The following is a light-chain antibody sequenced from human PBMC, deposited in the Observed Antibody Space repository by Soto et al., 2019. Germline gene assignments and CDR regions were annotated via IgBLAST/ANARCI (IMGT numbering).Light chain of an antibody. CDR3: HHYDNSPPFP. CDR2: GAS. V-gene: IGKV3-20*01. J-gene: IGKJ3*01. Sequence: EIVMTQSPATLSVSPGERATLSCRASQSVDSRYLAWYQQPPGRAPRLLIYGASSRATGTPDRFSGSGSGTDFTLTISRLEPEDSAVYYCHHYDNSPPFPFGPGTKVEIK. CDR1: QSVDSRY.